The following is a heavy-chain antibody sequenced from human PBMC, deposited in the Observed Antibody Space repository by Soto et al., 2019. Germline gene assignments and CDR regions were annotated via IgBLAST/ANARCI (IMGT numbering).Heavy chain of an antibody. CDR1: GFTFSNYA. CDR2: ISSNGGST. V-gene: IGHV3-64*01. Sequence: EVQLVESGGGLVQPGGSLRLSCAASGFTFSNYAMHWVRQAPGMGLEYVSAISSNGGSTYYANSVKGRFTISRDNSKNTLYLQMGSLRAEDMAVYYCTRGVTMVRGVIIDYFDYWGQGTRVTVSS. J-gene: IGHJ4*02. CDR3: TRGVTMVRGVIIDYFDY. D-gene: IGHD3-10*01.